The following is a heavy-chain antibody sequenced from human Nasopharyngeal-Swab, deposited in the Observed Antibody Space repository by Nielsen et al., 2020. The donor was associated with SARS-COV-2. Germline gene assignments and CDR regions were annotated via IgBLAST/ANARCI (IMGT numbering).Heavy chain of an antibody. D-gene: IGHD2-2*01. CDR3: ARGRGGYCSSTSCYGGRGMDV. J-gene: IGHJ6*02. Sequence: WIRQPPGKGLEWIGYIYYSGSTSYNPSLKSRVTISVDTSKNQFSLKLSSVTAADTAVYYCARGRGGYCSSTSCYGGRGMDVWGQGTTVTVSS. V-gene: IGHV4-59*12. CDR2: IYYSGST.